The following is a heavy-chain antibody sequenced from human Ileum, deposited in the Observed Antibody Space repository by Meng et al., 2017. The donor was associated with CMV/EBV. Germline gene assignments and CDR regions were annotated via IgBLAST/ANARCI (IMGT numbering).Heavy chain of an antibody. D-gene: IGHD3-16*01. CDR3: ARDPITFLGWDV. CDR1: GFTFSSYW. Sequence: GGSLRLSCAASGFTFSSYWMSWLRQAPGKGPEWVANIKTDGSDKYYVDSVKGRFTISRDNAKNSLYLQMNSLRDEDTAVYYCARDPITFLGWDVWGRGTTVTVSS. V-gene: IGHV3-7*01. CDR2: IKTDGSDK. J-gene: IGHJ6*02.